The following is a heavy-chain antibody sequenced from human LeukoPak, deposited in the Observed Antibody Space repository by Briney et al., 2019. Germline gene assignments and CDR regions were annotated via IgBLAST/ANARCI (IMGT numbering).Heavy chain of an antibody. Sequence: PSETLSLTCTVSGGSINSSSYYWGWIRQPPGKGLEWIGSIFYSGSSNYNPSLKSRVTISIDTSKNQFSLNLNSVTAADTAVYYCARDRDRGTFRFDPWGQGTLVTVSS. J-gene: IGHJ5*02. V-gene: IGHV4-39*07. D-gene: IGHD3-16*01. CDR1: GGSINSSSYY. CDR2: IFYSGSS. CDR3: ARDRDRGTFRFDP.